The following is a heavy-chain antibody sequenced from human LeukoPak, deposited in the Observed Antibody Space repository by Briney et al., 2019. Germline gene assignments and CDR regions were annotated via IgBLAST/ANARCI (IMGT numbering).Heavy chain of an antibody. CDR1: GGSFSGYY. V-gene: IGHV4-34*01. CDR2: INHSGST. D-gene: IGHD1-1*01. J-gene: IGHJ4*02. Sequence: SETLSLTCPVYGGSFSGYYWSWIRQPPGKGLEWIGEINHSGSTNYNPSLKSRVTISVDTSKNQFSLKLSSVTAADTAVYYCARDHNASVFDYWGQGTLVTVSS. CDR3: ARDHNASVFDY.